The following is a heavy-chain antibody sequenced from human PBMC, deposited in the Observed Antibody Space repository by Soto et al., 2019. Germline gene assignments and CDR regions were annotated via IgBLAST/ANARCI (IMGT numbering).Heavy chain of an antibody. D-gene: IGHD6-6*01. Sequence: PSETLSLTCTVSGGSISSYCWSWIRQPPGKGLEWIGYIYYSGSTNYNPSLKSRVTISVDTSKNQFSLKLSSVTAADTAVYYCARSTSIAARQGLGPWGQGTLVTVSS. CDR2: IYYSGST. V-gene: IGHV4-59*01. J-gene: IGHJ5*02. CDR3: ARSTSIAARQGLGP. CDR1: GGSISSYC.